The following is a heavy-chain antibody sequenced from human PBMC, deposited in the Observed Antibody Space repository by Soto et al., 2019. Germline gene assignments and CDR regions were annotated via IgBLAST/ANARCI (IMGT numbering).Heavy chain of an antibody. Sequence: PSETLSLTCTVSGGSISSNSYYWGWIRQHPGKGLEWIGSIYYSGYTYYNPSLKSRVTISVDTSKNQFSLKLSSVTAADTAVYYCARHNGPLYVGYYYDMDVWGQGTTVS. CDR1: GGSISSNSYY. CDR2: IYYSGYT. J-gene: IGHJ6*02. D-gene: IGHD3-16*01. V-gene: IGHV4-39*01. CDR3: ARHNGPLYVGYYYDMDV.